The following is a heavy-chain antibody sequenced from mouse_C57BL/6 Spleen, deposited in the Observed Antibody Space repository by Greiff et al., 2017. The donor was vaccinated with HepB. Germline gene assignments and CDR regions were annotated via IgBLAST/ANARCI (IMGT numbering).Heavy chain of an antibody. D-gene: IGHD2-4*01. CDR2: IYPGSGST. CDR3: AREAYDYDWYFDV. V-gene: IGHV1-55*01. CDR1: GYNFTSYW. Sequence: QVQLQQPGAELVKPGASVKMSCKASGYNFTSYWITWVKQRPGQGLEWIGDIYPGSGSTNYNEKFKSKATLTVDTSSSTAYMQLSSLTSEDSAVYYCAREAYDYDWYFDVWGTGTLVTVS. J-gene: IGHJ1*03.